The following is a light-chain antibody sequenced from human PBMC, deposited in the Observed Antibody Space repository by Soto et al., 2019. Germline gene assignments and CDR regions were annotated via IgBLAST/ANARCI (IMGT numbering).Light chain of an antibody. J-gene: IGKJ4*01. CDR1: QGIAPY. V-gene: IGKV1-27*01. CDR2: ATS. CDR3: QEYNSAPLT. Sequence: DVQMTQSPSSLSAFVGGRVTITCRASQGIAPYLAWFQQKPGKVPKLLIYATSTLQSGVPSRFSGSGSGTDFTLTITSLQPEDVATYYCQEYNSAPLTFGGGTKVDIK.